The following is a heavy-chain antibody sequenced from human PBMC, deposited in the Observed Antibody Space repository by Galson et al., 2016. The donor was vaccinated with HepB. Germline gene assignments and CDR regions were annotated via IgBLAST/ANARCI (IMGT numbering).Heavy chain of an antibody. V-gene: IGHV3-23*01. CDR3: AKATLVATITEFDY. CDR2: ISASGGST. D-gene: IGHD5-12*01. J-gene: IGHJ4*02. Sequence: SLRLSCAASGFTFSSYWMHWVRQAPGKGLEWVSAISASGGSTYYADSVKGRFTVSRDNSKNTLFLQMNSLSAEDTAVYYCAKATLVATITEFDYWGQGTLVTVSS. CDR1: GFTFSSYW.